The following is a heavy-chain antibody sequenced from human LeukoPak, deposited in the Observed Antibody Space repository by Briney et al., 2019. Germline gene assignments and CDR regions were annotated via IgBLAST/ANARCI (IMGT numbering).Heavy chain of an antibody. Sequence: SETLSLTCTVSGGSISSGYYYWSWIRQPPGKGLEWIGYIYYSGSTYYNPSFKSRVTISVDTSKNQFSLKLSSVTAADTAVYYCARDRNYDFWSAQGAFDIWGQGTMVTVSS. V-gene: IGHV4-30-4*08. CDR3: ARDRNYDFWSAQGAFDI. D-gene: IGHD3-3*01. CDR1: GGSISSGYYY. J-gene: IGHJ3*02. CDR2: IYYSGST.